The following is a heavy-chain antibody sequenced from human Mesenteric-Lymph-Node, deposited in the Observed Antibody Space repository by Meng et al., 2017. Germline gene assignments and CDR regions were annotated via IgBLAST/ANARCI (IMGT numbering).Heavy chain of an antibody. CDR2: IYWDDDK. J-gene: IGHJ4*02. CDR1: GFSLSTSGVV. Sequence: TLNESGPTVGKPTPTLTLTCTFPGFSLSTSGVVVGWIRHPPGKALEWLALIYWDDDKRYSPSLKSRLTITKDTSKNQVVLTRTNMDPVDTATYYCAHIRPSTGLLWFGELLPFDYWGQGTLVTVAS. V-gene: IGHV2-5*02. D-gene: IGHD3-10*01. CDR3: AHIRPSTGLLWFGELLPFDY.